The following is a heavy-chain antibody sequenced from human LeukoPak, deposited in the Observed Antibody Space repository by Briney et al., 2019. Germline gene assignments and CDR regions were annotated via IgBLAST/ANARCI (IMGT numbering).Heavy chain of an antibody. J-gene: IGHJ4*02. V-gene: IGHV3-30*18. CDR1: GFSFSNYG. Sequence: AGGSLRLSCAASGFSFSNYGMHWVRQSPGKGLEWVAVIYFDGSIEYYADSVKGRFTISRDDSTNTLYLQMSSLRPEDTALYYCAKDLQHLVRTLSFDYWGQGTLVTVSS. D-gene: IGHD6-13*01. CDR3: AKDLQHLVRTLSFDY. CDR2: IYFDGSIE.